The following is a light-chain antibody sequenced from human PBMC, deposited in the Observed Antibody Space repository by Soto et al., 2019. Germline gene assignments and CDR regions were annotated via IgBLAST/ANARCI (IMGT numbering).Light chain of an antibody. CDR2: KAS. CDR1: QTISSW. V-gene: IGKV1-5*03. J-gene: IGKJ1*01. CDR3: QQYNDCST. Sequence: DIPMTQSPSTLSASVGDRVTITCRASQTISSWLAWYQQKPGKAPKLLIYKASSLESGVPSRFSGSGSGTEFTLSISSLQPDDFATYYCQQYNDCSTFGQGTKVEIK.